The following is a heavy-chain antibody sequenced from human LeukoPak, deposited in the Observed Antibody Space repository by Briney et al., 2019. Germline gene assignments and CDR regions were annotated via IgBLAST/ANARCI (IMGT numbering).Heavy chain of an antibody. Sequence: GESLKISCKGSGYSFSSFWLGWVRQLPGKGLEWMGLIDPADSDSRYSPSFQGQVLFSVDKSTKTAYLQWSSLKASDTAMYYCARLIGAFSESSGYSDYWGQGTLVTVSS. J-gene: IGHJ4*02. CDR3: ARLIGAFSESSGYSDY. CDR1: GYSFSSFW. D-gene: IGHD3-22*01. CDR2: IDPADSDS. V-gene: IGHV5-51*01.